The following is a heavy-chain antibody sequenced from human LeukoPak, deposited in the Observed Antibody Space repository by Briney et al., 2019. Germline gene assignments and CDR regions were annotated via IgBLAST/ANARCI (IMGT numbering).Heavy chain of an antibody. D-gene: IGHD3-22*01. CDR1: GFTFSSYA. CDR2: IYYSGST. CDR3: ARGKGDLTMIAMIVTAVEFYFDH. J-gene: IGHJ4*02. V-gene: IGHV4-31*02. Sequence: LRLSCAASGFTFSSYAMSWVRQAPGKGLEWIGYIYYSGSTYYNPSLKSRVTISVDTSKNQFSLKLSSVTAADTAVYYCARGKGDLTMIAMIVTAVEFYFDHWGRGSVVTVSS.